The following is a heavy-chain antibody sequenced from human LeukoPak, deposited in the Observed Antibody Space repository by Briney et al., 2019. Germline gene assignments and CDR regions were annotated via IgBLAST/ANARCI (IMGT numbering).Heavy chain of an antibody. CDR3: ARGGYYDSSGWRTDY. Sequence: GGSLRLSCAASGFTFSSYSMNWVRQAPGKGLEWGSYISSSSSTIYYADSVKGRFTISRDNAKNSLYLQMNSLRAEDTAVYYCARGGYYDSSGWRTDYWGQGTLVTVSS. CDR1: GFTFSSYS. J-gene: IGHJ4*02. CDR2: ISSSSSTI. V-gene: IGHV3-48*04. D-gene: IGHD3-22*01.